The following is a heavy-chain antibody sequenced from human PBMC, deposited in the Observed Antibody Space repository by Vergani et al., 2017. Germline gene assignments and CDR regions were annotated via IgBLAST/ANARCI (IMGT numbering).Heavy chain of an antibody. CDR1: GGTFSSYT. CDR3: AMYGDSTSNWFDP. Sequence: QVQLVQSGAEVKKPGSSVKVSCKASGGTFSSYTISWVRQAPGQGLEWMGRIIPILGIANYAQKFQGRVTITADKSTGTAYMELSSLRTEDTAVYYCAMYGDSTSNWFDPWGQGTLVTVSS. CDR2: IIPILGIA. J-gene: IGHJ5*02. V-gene: IGHV1-69*02. D-gene: IGHD4-17*01.